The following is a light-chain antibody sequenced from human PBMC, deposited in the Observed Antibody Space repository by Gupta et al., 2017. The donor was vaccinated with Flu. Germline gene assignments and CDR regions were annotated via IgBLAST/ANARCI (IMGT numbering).Light chain of an antibody. V-gene: IGKV3-15*01. CDR1: RSVSTN. CDR2: GAS. J-gene: IGKJ5*01. Sequence: GTLSMSPGERATLSCKASRSVSTNLAWYQQKPGLAPRLLMYGASTRATGIPARFSGSGSGTEFTLTISSLQSEDFAVYYCQQYDNWPPITFGQGTRLEIK. CDR3: QQYDNWPPIT.